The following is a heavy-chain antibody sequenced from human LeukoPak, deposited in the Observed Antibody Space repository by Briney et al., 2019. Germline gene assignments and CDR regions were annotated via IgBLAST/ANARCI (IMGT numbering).Heavy chain of an antibody. CDR2: IYYSGST. CDR1: GGSISSSTYF. D-gene: IGHD3-22*01. J-gene: IGHJ4*02. V-gene: IGHV4-39*07. CDR3: ARGVGSGYTDY. Sequence: SETLSLTCTVSGGSISSSTYFWGWIRQPPGKGLEWIGTIYYSGSTYYNPSLKSRVTISVDSSKNQFSLRLSSVTAADAAVYYCARGVGSGYTDYWGQGALVTVSS.